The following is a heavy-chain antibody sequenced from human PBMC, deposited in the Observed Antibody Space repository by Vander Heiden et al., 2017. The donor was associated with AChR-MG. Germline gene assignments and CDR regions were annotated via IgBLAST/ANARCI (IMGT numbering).Heavy chain of an antibody. CDR2: IHYSGST. V-gene: IGHV4-39*01. CDR3: ARQGNDHGDYGWFGP. J-gene: IGHJ5*02. CDR1: GCSISSSTFS. D-gene: IGHD4-17*01. Sequence: HLQLQESGPGLVKPSETLSLTCTVSGCSISSSTFSWGWVRQPPGKGLEWIGSIHYSGSTYHNPSLKSRVTISVDTSKNQFSMKLTSVTAADTAVYYCARQGNDHGDYGWFGPWGQGTLVTVS.